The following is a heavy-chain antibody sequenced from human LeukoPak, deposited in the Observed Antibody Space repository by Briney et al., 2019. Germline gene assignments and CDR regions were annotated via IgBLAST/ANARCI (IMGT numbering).Heavy chain of an antibody. CDR3: ARPRLRYFDWLSRRDAFDI. CDR1: GGSISNYY. J-gene: IGHJ3*02. CDR2: IYYNGST. D-gene: IGHD3-9*01. Sequence: PSETPSLTCTVSGGSISNYYWSWIRQPPGKGLEWIGHIYYNGSTNYNPSLKSRVTISVDTSKNQFSLKLSSVTAADTAVYYCARPRLRYFDWLSRRDAFDIWGQGTMVTVSS. V-gene: IGHV4-59*12.